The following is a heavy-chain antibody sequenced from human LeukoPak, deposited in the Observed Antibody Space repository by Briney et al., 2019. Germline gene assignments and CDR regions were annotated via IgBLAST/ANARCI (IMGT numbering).Heavy chain of an antibody. CDR2: ISGTSSYI. V-gene: IGHV3-21*01. D-gene: IGHD1-1*01. J-gene: IGHJ4*02. CDR3: ARERKYDSTFDY. Sequence: PGGSLRLSCAASGFTFSSYSMNWVRQAPGKGLEWVSFISGTSSYIYYADSVKGRFTISRDNAKNTLYLQMNSLRAEDTAVYFCARERKYDSTFDYWGQGTLVTVSS. CDR1: GFTFSSYS.